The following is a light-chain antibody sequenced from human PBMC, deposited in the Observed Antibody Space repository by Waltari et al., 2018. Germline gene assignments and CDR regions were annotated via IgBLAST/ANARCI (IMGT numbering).Light chain of an antibody. V-gene: IGKV1-33*01. CDR2: DAS. CDR3: QQYKDLPRT. Sequence: DIQMTQPPSSMSASVGDRVSITCQASQDISIYLSWYQQKPGKAPKALIYDASNLETGVPSRFTGSRSGTDFTFTISSLQPEDIATYYCQQYKDLPRTFGQGTKVEI. CDR1: QDISIY. J-gene: IGKJ1*01.